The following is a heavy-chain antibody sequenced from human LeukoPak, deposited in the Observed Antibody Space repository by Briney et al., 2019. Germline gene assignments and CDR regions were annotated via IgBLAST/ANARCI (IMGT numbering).Heavy chain of an antibody. V-gene: IGHV3-23*01. Sequence: PGGSLRLSCTTSGLSFSNCVMTWVRQSPGKGLEWVSSISPSGGSTFYADSVRGRFTISRDNSKNTVYLQMRSLGAEDTAAYYCAGGYSDDDFFNSWGQGTLVTVSP. CDR2: ISPSGGST. CDR1: GLSFSNCV. CDR3: AGGYSDDDFFNS. J-gene: IGHJ4*02. D-gene: IGHD5-12*01.